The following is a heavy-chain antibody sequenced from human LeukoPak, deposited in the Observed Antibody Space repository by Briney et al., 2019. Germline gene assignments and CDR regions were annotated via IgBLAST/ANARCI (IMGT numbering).Heavy chain of an antibody. V-gene: IGHV5-51*01. Sequence: GESLKISCKGSGFSFTGYWIGWVRQMPGKGLECMGIIYPADSDTTYSPSFQGQVTISADKSISTTYLQWSSLKASDTAMYYCARLSDFNFDYWGQGTLVTVSS. CDR3: ARLSDFNFDY. CDR1: GFSFTGYW. CDR2: IYPADSDT. J-gene: IGHJ4*02. D-gene: IGHD2-21*02.